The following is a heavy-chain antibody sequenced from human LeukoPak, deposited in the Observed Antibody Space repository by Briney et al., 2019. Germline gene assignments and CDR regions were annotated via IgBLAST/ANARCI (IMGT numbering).Heavy chain of an antibody. CDR2: IIPILGIA. Sequence: SVKVSCKASGGTFSSYAISWVRQAPGQGLEWMGRIIPILGIANYAQKFQGRVTITADKSTSTAYMELSSLRSEDTAVYYCARDLRGVDYYDSSGYYPSLDYWGQGTLVTVSS. V-gene: IGHV1-69*04. CDR1: GGTFSSYA. J-gene: IGHJ4*02. CDR3: ARDLRGVDYYDSSGYYPSLDY. D-gene: IGHD3-22*01.